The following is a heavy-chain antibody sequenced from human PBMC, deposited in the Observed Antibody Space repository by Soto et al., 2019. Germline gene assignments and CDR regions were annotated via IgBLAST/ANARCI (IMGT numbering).Heavy chain of an antibody. CDR2: MNPNSGNT. CDR3: VRGGDSSPYYYYYYGMDV. Sequence: ASVKVSCKASGYTFTSYDINWVRQATGLGLEWMGWMNPNSGNTGYAQKFQGRVTMTRNTSISTAYMELSSLRSEDTAVYYCVRGGDSSPYYYYYYGMDVWGQGTTVTVSS. V-gene: IGHV1-8*01. D-gene: IGHD6-13*01. CDR1: GYTFTSYD. J-gene: IGHJ6*02.